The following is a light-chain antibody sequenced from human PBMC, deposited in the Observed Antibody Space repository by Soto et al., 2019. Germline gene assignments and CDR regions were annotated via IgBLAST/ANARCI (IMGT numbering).Light chain of an antibody. CDR3: QQYSSYSLPT. V-gene: IGKV1-5*01. J-gene: IGKJ4*01. CDR2: DAS. CDR1: QSVSRW. Sequence: DIQMTQSPSILSASVGDSVTITCQASQSVSRWLAWYQQKPGKAPKLLIYDASSLNSGVPSRFSGSQSGTEFTLTITSLLPDDFATYFCQQYSSYSLPTFGGGTKVDIK.